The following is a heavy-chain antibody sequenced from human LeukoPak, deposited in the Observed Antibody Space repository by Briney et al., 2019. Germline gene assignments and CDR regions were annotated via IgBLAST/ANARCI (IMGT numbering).Heavy chain of an antibody. CDR1: GGSFSGYY. CDR3: ARAYAGIAVASGAFDI. Sequence: SETLSLTCAVYGGSFSGYYWSWIRQPPGKGLEYIGYIYYSGSTNYNPSLKSRLTISVDTSKNQFSLKLSSVTAADTAVYYCARAYAGIAVASGAFDIWGQGTMVTVSS. V-gene: IGHV4-59*01. J-gene: IGHJ3*02. CDR2: IYYSGST. D-gene: IGHD6-19*01.